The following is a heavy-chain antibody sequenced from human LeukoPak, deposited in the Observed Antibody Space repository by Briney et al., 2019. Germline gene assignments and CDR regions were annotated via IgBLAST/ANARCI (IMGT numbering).Heavy chain of an antibody. CDR3: ARRVSSTYYFDY. CDR2: IYYSGST. D-gene: IGHD5/OR15-5a*01. V-gene: IGHV4-39*02. Sequence: SETLSLTCTVSGGSISSSPYYWGWIRQPPGKGLEWIGSIYYSGSTYYNPSLKSRVTISVDTSKNHFSLKLSSVTAADTAVYFFARRVSSTYYFDYWGQGTLVTVSS. J-gene: IGHJ4*02. CDR1: GGSISSSPYY.